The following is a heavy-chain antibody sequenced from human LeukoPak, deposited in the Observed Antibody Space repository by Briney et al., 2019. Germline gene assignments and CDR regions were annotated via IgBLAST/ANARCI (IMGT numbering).Heavy chain of an antibody. V-gene: IGHV4-4*02. Sequence: SETLSLTCSVSIGSISSSKWWSWVRQSPVKGLEWIGEIYLYETTNYNPSFTSRVTMSVDRSRNQFSLKLTSVTAADTAVYYCARQKWEQQGRDYYFNGLDVWGPGTTVIVSS. D-gene: IGHD1/OR15-1a*01. CDR3: ARQKWEQQGRDYYFNGLDV. J-gene: IGHJ6*02. CDR2: IYLYETT. CDR1: IGSISSSKW.